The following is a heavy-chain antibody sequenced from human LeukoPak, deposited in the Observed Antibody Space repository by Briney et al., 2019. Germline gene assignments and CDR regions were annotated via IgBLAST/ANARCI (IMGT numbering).Heavy chain of an antibody. V-gene: IGHV3-48*03. CDR2: ISSSGSTI. CDR1: GFTFSSYE. CDR3: AKCMSESGVCLNFDH. J-gene: IGHJ4*02. Sequence: QPGGSLRLSCAASGFTFSSYEMNWVRQAPGKGLEWVSYISSSGSTIYYADSVKGRFTISRDNSKNTVYLQMNNLRAEDTAVYYCAKCMSESGVCLNFDHWGQGTLVAVSS. D-gene: IGHD2-8*02.